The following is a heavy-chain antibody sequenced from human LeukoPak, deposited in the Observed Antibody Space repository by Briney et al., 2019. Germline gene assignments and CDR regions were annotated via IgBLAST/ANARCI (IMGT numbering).Heavy chain of an antibody. Sequence: ASVKVSCKASGYTFTGYYVHWLRQAPGQGLEWMGRINPNSGGTNYVQKFQGRVTMARDTSISTAYMELSSLKFDDTAAYYCARDFQLLYNYYYYGMDVWGQGTTVTVSS. J-gene: IGHJ6*02. D-gene: IGHD2-15*01. CDR3: ARDFQLLYNYYYYGMDV. CDR1: GYTFTGYY. V-gene: IGHV1-2*06. CDR2: INPNSGGT.